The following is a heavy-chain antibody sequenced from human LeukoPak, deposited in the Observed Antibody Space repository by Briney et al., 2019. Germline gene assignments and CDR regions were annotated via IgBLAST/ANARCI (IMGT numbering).Heavy chain of an antibody. V-gene: IGHV3-48*01. CDR2: ISSSSSTI. J-gene: IGHJ4*02. Sequence: GGSLRLSCAASGFTFSSYSMNWVRQAPGKGLEWVSYISSSSSTIYYADSVKGRFTISRDNAKNSLYLQMNSLRAEDTAVYYCARVHSWYYFDYWGQGTLATVSS. CDR3: ARVHSWYYFDY. D-gene: IGHD6-13*01. CDR1: GFTFSSYS.